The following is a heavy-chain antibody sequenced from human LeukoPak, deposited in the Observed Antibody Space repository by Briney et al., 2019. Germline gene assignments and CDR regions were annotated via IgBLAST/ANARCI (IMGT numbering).Heavy chain of an antibody. V-gene: IGHV3-53*01. Sequence: PGGSLRLSCAASGFTVSSNYMSWVRQAPGKGLEWVSVIYSGGSTYYADSVKGRFTISRDNSKNTLYLQMNSLRAEDTAVYYCAKSAGAYYYYDSSGYYYFDYWGQGTLVTVSS. CDR2: IYSGGST. J-gene: IGHJ4*02. D-gene: IGHD3-22*01. CDR1: GFTVSSNY. CDR3: AKSAGAYYYYDSSGYYYFDY.